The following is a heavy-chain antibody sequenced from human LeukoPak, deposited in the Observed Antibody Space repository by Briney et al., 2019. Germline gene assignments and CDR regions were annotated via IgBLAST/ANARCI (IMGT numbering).Heavy chain of an antibody. J-gene: IGHJ6*03. CDR1: GYSISSGYY. CDR3: ARDLQLGVDYYYYMDV. Sequence: SETLSLTCTVSGYSISSGYYWGWIRQPPGKGLEWIGSIYLSGSTYYNPSLKSRVTISVDTSKNQFSLQLNSVTPEDTAVYYCARDLQLGVDYYYYMDVWGKGTTVTVSS. V-gene: IGHV4-38-2*02. D-gene: IGHD5-18*01. CDR2: IYLSGST.